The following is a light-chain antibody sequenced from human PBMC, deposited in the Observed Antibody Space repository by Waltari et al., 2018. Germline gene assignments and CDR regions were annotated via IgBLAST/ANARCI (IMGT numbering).Light chain of an antibody. J-gene: IGKJ1*01. CDR2: WAS. Sequence: DIVMPQSPDSLAVSLGERATINYKSSQSVLYSSNNKNYLAWYQQKPGQPPKLLIYWASTRESGVPDRFSGSGSGTDFTLTISSLQAEDVAVYYCQQYYSTPQTFGQGTKVEIK. V-gene: IGKV4-1*01. CDR1: QSVLYSSNNKNY. CDR3: QQYYSTPQT.